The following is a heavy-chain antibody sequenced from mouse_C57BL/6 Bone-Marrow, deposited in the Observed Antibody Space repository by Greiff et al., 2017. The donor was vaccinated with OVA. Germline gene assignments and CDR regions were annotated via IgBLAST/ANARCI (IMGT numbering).Heavy chain of an antibody. Sequence: QVQLQQPGAELVMPGASVKLSCKASGYTFTSYWMHWVKQRPGQGLEWIGEIDPSDSYTNYNQKFKGKSTLTVDKSSSTAYMQLSSLTSEDSAVYYCARYAEGYYVNSLYCFDYWGQGTTLTVSS. CDR3: ARYAEGYYVNSLYCFDY. J-gene: IGHJ2*01. CDR2: IDPSDSYT. CDR1: GYTFTSYW. D-gene: IGHD1-1*01. V-gene: IGHV1-69*01.